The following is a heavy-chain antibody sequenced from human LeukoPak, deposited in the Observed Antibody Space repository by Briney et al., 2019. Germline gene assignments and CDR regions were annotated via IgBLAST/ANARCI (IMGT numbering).Heavy chain of an antibody. J-gene: IGHJ2*01. D-gene: IGHD2-15*01. CDR1: GYTFTGYY. V-gene: IGHV1-2*02. CDR3: ARPDIVVVVAATQKHWYFDL. Sequence: ASVKVSCKASGYTFTGYYMHWVRQAPGQGLEWMGWINPNSGGTNYAQKFQGRVTMTRDTSISTAYMALSRLRSDDTAVYYCARPDIVVVVAATQKHWYFDLWGRGTLVTVSS. CDR2: INPNSGGT.